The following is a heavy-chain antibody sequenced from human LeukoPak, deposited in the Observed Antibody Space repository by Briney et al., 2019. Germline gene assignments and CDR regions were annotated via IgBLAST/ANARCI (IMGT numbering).Heavy chain of an antibody. CDR2: INAGNGNT. Sequence: ASVKVSCKASGYTFTSYAMHWVRQAPGQRLEWMGWINAGNGNTKYSQKFQGRVTITRDTSASTAYMELSSLRSEDTAVYYCARDRYYDSSGYYYDFDYWGQGTLVTVSS. CDR1: GYTFTSYA. CDR3: ARDRYYDSSGYYYDFDY. V-gene: IGHV1-3*01. J-gene: IGHJ4*02. D-gene: IGHD3-22*01.